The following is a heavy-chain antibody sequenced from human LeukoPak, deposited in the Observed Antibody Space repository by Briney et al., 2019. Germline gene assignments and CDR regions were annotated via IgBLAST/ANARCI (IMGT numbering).Heavy chain of an antibody. J-gene: IGHJ4*02. V-gene: IGHV4-4*07. D-gene: IGHD3/OR15-3a*01. Sequence: SETLSLTCAVSGDSIMNYYWNWIRQPAGKGLEWIGRIYTSGSTNYNPSLKSRLTMSIDTSKNQFSLRLNSVTAADTAVYYCARQTGSGLFILPGGQGTLVTVSS. CDR2: IYTSGST. CDR3: ARQTGSGLFILP. CDR1: GDSIMNYY.